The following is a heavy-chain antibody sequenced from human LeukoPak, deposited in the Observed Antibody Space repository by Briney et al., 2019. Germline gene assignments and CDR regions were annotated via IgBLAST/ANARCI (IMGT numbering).Heavy chain of an antibody. CDR3: ARDRPDVVVVAATDY. CDR1: GYTFTSYG. CDR2: ISAYNGNT. J-gene: IGHJ4*02. Sequence: APVKVSCKASGYTFTSYGISWVRQAPGQGLERMGWISAYNGNTNYTQKLQGRVTMTTDTSTSTAYMELRSLRSDDTAVYYCARDRPDVVVVAATDYWGQGTLVTVSS. V-gene: IGHV1-18*01. D-gene: IGHD2-15*01.